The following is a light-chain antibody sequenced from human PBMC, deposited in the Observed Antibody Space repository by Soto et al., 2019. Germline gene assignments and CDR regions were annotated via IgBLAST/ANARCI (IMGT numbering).Light chain of an antibody. CDR1: SSNIGAGYD. CDR3: QSYDTSLSVV. V-gene: IGLV1-40*01. J-gene: IGLJ7*01. Sequence: QSALTQPPSVSGAPGQRVTISCTGRSSNIGAGYDVHWYLQLPGTAPKLLIYANSNRPSGVPDRFSGSKSGTSASLAITGLQAEDEADYYCQSYDTSLSVVFGGGTQLTVL. CDR2: ANS.